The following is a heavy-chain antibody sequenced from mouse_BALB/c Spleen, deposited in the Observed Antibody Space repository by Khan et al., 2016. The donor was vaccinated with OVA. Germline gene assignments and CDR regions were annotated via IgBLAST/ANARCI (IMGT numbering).Heavy chain of an antibody. D-gene: IGHD2-10*01. CDR2: MWSDGST. CDR1: GFSLTNYG. V-gene: IGHV2-6-1*01. CDR3: ARQPYYHYNVMDY. Sequence: QVQLKQSGPGLVAPSQSLSITCTISGFSLTNYGVHWVRQPPGKGLEWLVLMWSDGSTTYNSALKSRLTISQDNSKSKVFLKMHSIQNYDTAMYFCARQPYYHYNVMDYWGQGTTVTVSS. J-gene: IGHJ4*01.